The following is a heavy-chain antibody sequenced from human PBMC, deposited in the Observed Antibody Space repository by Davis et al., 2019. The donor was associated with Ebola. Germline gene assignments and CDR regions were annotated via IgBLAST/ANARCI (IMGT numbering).Heavy chain of an antibody. V-gene: IGHV3-30-3*01. D-gene: IGHD2-21*02. CDR3: ARASLAYCGGDCYSDY. Sequence: PGGSLRLSCAASGFTFSSYAMSWVRQAPGKGLEWVAVISYDGSNKYYADSVKGRFTISRDNSKNTLYLQMNSLRAEDTAVYYCARASLAYCGGDCYSDYWGQGTLVTVSS. CDR1: GFTFSSYA. J-gene: IGHJ4*02. CDR2: ISYDGSNK.